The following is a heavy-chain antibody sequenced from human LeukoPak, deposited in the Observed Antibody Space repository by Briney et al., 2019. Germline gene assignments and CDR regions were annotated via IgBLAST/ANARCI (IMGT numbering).Heavy chain of an antibody. V-gene: IGHV4-31*03. J-gene: IGHJ5*02. CDR2: IYYSGST. D-gene: IGHD3-10*01. Sequence: SPTLSFTCTVSGASISYGGNSWSWTRQHPGKGLGWIGAIYYSGSTYYNPSLKSRVTISVDTSKNHFSLKLSSVTAADTAVYYCARWMGRSDIPMDPYWFDPWGQGTLVTVSS. CDR3: ARWMGRSDIPMDPYWFDP. CDR1: GASISYGGNS.